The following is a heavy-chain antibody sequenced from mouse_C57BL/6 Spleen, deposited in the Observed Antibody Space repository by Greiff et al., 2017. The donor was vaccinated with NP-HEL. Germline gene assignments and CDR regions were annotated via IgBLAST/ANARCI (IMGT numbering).Heavy chain of an antibody. CDR1: GYTFTDYE. D-gene: IGHD2-5*01. J-gene: IGHJ3*01. Sequence: QVQLKESGAELVRPGASVTLSCKASGYTFTDYEMHWVKQTPVHGLEWIGAIDPETGGTAYNQKFKGKAILTADKSSSTAYMELRSLTSEDSAVYYCTRYYSMFAYWGQGTLVTVSA. V-gene: IGHV1-15*01. CDR2: IDPETGGT. CDR3: TRYYSMFAY.